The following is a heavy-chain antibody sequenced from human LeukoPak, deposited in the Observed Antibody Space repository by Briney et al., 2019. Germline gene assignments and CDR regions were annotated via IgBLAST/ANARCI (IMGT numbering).Heavy chain of an antibody. Sequence: GGSLRLSCAASGFTFSTYEMNWVRQAPGKGLEWVSFISSSGITYYADSVKGRFTISRDNAKNSLYLQMNSLRAEDTAVYYCARLTTTVTTPFDYWGQGTLVTVSS. V-gene: IGHV3-48*03. CDR2: ISSSGIT. CDR1: GFTFSTYE. D-gene: IGHD4-17*01. J-gene: IGHJ4*02. CDR3: ARLTTTVTTPFDY.